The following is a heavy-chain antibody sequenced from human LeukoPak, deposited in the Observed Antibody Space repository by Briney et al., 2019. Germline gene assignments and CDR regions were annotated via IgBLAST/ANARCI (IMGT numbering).Heavy chain of an antibody. CDR1: GGTFSSYA. CDR2: IIPIFGTA. J-gene: IGHJ4*01. V-gene: IGHV1-69*13. Sequence: GASVKVSCKASGGTFSSYAISWVRQAPGQGLEWMGGIIPIFGTANYAQKFQGRVTITADESTSTAYMELSSLRAEDTAVYYCARARVAVAGTGGDYFDYWGQESWSPSPQ. D-gene: IGHD6-19*01. CDR3: ARARVAVAGTGGDYFDY.